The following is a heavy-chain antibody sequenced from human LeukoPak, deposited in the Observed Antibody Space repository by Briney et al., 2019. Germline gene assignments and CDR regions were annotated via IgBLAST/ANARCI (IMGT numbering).Heavy chain of an antibody. CDR3: ARDGYDSYGMDV. V-gene: IGHV4-59*01. CDR2: IYYSGST. Sequence: SETLSLTCTVSGGSISSYYWSWIRQPPGKGLEWIGYIYYSGSTNYNPSLKSRVTISVDTSKNQFSLKLSSVTAADTAVYYRARDGYDSYGMDVWGQGTTVTVSS. J-gene: IGHJ6*02. CDR1: GGSISSYY. D-gene: IGHD5-12*01.